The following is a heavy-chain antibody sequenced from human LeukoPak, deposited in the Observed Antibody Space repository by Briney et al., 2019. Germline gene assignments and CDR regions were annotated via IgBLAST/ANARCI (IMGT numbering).Heavy chain of an antibody. V-gene: IGHV3-7*01. CDR2: IKGDGSEK. J-gene: IGHJ4*02. Sequence: PGGSLRLSCAASGFSFSSHWMNWVRQAPGKGLQWVATIKGDGSEKFYVDSVKGRFTISRDNAKNSLYLQMNSLRAEDTAVYYCAKVLYGSGSYLPLDYWGQGTLVTVSP. CDR1: GFSFSSHW. CDR3: AKVLYGSGSYLPLDY. D-gene: IGHD3-10*01.